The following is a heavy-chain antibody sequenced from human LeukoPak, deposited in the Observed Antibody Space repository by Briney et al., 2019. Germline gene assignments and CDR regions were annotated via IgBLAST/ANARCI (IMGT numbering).Heavy chain of an antibody. CDR1: GGSISSGSYY. Sequence: KPSQTLSLTCTVSGGSISSGSYYWSWIRQPAGKGLEWIGRIYTSGSTNYNPSLKSRVTISVDTSKNQFSLKLSSVTAADTAVYYCARGAGYCSSTSCPKYFQHWGQGTLVTVSS. J-gene: IGHJ1*01. CDR3: ARGAGYCSSTSCPKYFQH. D-gene: IGHD2-2*03. V-gene: IGHV4-61*02. CDR2: IYTSGST.